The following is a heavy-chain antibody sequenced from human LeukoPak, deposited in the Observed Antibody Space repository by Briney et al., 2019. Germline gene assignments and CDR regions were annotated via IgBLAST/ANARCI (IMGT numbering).Heavy chain of an antibody. CDR1: GNYW. J-gene: IGHJ4*02. Sequence: PGGSLRLSCAASGNYWMHWVRQAPGIGLVWVPHINSDGSWTSYADSVKGRFTISKDNAKNTVYLQMNSLRAEDTAVYYCVSFYETYWGRGTLVTVSS. CDR2: INSDGSWT. D-gene: IGHD2/OR15-2a*01. V-gene: IGHV3-74*01. CDR3: VSFYETY.